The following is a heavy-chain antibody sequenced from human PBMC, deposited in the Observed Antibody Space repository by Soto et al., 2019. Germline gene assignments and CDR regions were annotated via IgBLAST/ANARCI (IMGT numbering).Heavy chain of an antibody. CDR2: MNPNSGNT. CDR3: ARDVAVARTVVTDV. CDR1: GYTFTSYD. Sequence: QVQLVQSGAEVKKPGASVKVSCKASGYTFTSYDINWVRQATGQGLEWMGWMNPNSGNTGYAQKFQGRVTMTRNTSISTAYMELSSLRSEDTAVYYCARDVAVARTVVTDVWGKGTTVTVSS. V-gene: IGHV1-8*01. D-gene: IGHD6-19*01. J-gene: IGHJ6*04.